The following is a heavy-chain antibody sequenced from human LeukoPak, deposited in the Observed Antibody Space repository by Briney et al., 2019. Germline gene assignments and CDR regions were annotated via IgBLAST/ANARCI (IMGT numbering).Heavy chain of an antibody. CDR2: IYSGDST. Sequence: GGCLRLSRAASGFTVSSNYMSCVRQAPGKGLECGSVIYSGDSTYYEYSVKGRFTISRDNYKNTLYLQMNSLRAEDTDVYYCARGSIAAAGPDYWGQGTRVTVSS. J-gene: IGHJ4*02. CDR3: ARGSIAAAGPDY. CDR1: GFTVSSNY. V-gene: IGHV3-53*01. D-gene: IGHD6-13*01.